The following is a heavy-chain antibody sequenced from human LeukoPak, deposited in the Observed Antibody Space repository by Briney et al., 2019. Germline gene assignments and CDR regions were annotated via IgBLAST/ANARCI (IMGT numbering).Heavy chain of an antibody. J-gene: IGHJ5*02. V-gene: IGHV3-23*01. CDR1: GFTFSSYA. Sequence: GGSLRLSCAASGFTFSSYAMTWVRQAPGKGLEWVSAINGGGGNTYYTNSVKGRFTISRDNSKNTLYLQMNSLRAEGTAVYYCAKDRSGSFPNWFDPWGQGTLVTVSS. CDR2: INGGGGNT. D-gene: IGHD3-10*01. CDR3: AKDRSGSFPNWFDP.